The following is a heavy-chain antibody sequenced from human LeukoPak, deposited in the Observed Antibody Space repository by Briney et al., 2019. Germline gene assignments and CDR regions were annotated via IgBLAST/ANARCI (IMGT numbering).Heavy chain of an antibody. V-gene: IGHV3-43*02. CDR3: ATGLRVLHDIPAFDI. Sequence: GGSLRLSCGAWGVTLEDYAMQGVRQARGRGVEGGGLISGEGGSTYYADSGKGRFTISRDNSKNSLYLQMNSLRTEDTALYYCATGLRVLHDIPAFDIWGQGTMVTVSS. CDR1: GVTLEDYA. J-gene: IGHJ3*02. D-gene: IGHD6-6*01. CDR2: ISGEGGST.